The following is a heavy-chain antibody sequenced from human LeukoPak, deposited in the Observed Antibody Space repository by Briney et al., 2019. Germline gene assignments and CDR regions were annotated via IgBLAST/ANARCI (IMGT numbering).Heavy chain of an antibody. CDR2: ISGSAGTT. V-gene: IGHV3-48*04. J-gene: IGHJ4*02. Sequence: GGSLRLSCAASGFTFSGYSMNWVRQAPGKGLEWGSYISGSAGTTSYADSVKGRFTISRDNAKNSLDLQLSSLRAEDTAVYYCVRILYGSGSYGAFDYWGQGTLVTVT. D-gene: IGHD3-10*01. CDR3: VRILYGSGSYGAFDY. CDR1: GFTFSGYS.